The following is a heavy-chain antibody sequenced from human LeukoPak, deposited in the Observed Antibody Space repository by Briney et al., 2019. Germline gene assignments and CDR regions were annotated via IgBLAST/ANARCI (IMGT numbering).Heavy chain of an antibody. CDR1: GFTVSSNY. CDR3: ARAVSGSSPSDY. Sequence: GGSLRLSCAASGFTVSSNYMSWVRQAPGKGLEWVSVVYSGGSTYYADSVKGRFTISRDNSKNTLYLQVNSLRAEDTAVYYCARAVSGSSPSDYWGQGTLVTVSS. V-gene: IGHV3-53*01. CDR2: VYSGGST. J-gene: IGHJ4*02. D-gene: IGHD3-16*01.